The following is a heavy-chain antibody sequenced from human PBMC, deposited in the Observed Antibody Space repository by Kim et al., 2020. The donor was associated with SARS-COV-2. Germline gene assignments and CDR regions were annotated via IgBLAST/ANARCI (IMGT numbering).Heavy chain of an antibody. D-gene: IGHD3-22*01. CDR1: GFTFSSYA. V-gene: IGHV3-23*01. CDR2: ISSSGGST. CDR3: AKHDRITMIVVVITTGMDV. J-gene: IGHJ6*02. Sequence: GGSLRLSCAASGFTFSSYAMSWVRQAPGKGLELVSAISSSGGSTYYADSVKGRFTISRDNSKNKLYLQMNSLRAEDTAADYCAKHDRITMIVVVITTGMDVWGQGTPVTASS.